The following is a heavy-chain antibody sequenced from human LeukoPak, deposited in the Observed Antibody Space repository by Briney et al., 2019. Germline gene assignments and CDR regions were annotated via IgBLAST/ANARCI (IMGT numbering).Heavy chain of an antibody. CDR1: GYTSTGYY. V-gene: IGHV1-2*02. D-gene: IGHD2-2*01. CDR2: INPNSGGT. CDR3: ARGAYQLPFNNWFDP. J-gene: IGHJ5*02. Sequence: GASVKVSCKASGYTSTGYYMHWVRQAPGQGLEWMGWINPNSGGTNYAQKFQGRVTMTRDTSISTAYMELSRLRSDDTAVYYCARGAYQLPFNNWFDPWGQGTLVTVSS.